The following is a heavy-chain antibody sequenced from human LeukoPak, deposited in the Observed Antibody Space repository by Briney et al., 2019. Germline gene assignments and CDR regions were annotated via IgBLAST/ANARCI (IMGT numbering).Heavy chain of an antibody. D-gene: IGHD6-13*01. CDR1: GGTFSSYA. V-gene: IGHV1-69*01. CDR3: ASTHSSIAAAGTFNY. J-gene: IGHJ4*02. Sequence: GASVKVSCKASGGTFSSYAISWVRQAPGQGLEWMGGIIPIFGTANYAQKFQGRVTITADESTSTAYMELSSQRSEVTAVYYCASTHSSIAAAGTFNYWGQGTLVTVSS. CDR2: IIPIFGTA.